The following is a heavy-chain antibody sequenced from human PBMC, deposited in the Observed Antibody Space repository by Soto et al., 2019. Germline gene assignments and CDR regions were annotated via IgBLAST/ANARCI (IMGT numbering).Heavy chain of an antibody. V-gene: IGHV3-30*18. D-gene: IGHD5-12*01. Sequence: QVQLVESGGGVVQPGRSLRLSCAASGFTFSSYGMHWVRQAPGKGLEWVACISYDGINKYYAASVKGRFTISRDNSKNSRYMQMNSLRGEDTAVYYCAKDADVGIVATSLSRTFDPWGQGTLVTVS. CDR1: GFTFSSYG. CDR2: ISYDGINK. J-gene: IGHJ5*02. CDR3: AKDADVGIVATSLSRTFDP.